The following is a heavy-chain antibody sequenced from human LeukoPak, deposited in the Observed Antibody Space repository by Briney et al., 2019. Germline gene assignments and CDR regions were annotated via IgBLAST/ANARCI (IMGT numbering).Heavy chain of an antibody. CDR1: GGSISSYY. CDR3: ARDLYYYDSSGYYSYYFDY. CDR2: IYTSGST. D-gene: IGHD3-22*01. J-gene: IGHJ4*02. V-gene: IGHV4-4*07. Sequence: SETLSLTCTASGGSISSYYWSWIRQPAGKGLEWIGRIYTSGSTNYNPSLKSRVTMSVDTSKNQFSLKLSSVTAADTAVYYCARDLYYYDSSGYYSYYFDYWGQGTLVTVSS.